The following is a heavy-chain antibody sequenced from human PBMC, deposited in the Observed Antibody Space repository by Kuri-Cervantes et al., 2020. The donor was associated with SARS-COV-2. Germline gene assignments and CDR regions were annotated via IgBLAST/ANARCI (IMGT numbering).Heavy chain of an antibody. CDR3: ARDRWVAGYCSSTSCYFMDV. CDR1: GFTFSSYD. D-gene: IGHD2-2*01. V-gene: IGHV3-13*01. J-gene: IGHJ6*03. CDR2: IGTAGDT. Sequence: GGSLRLSCAASGFTFSSYDMHWVRQATGKGLEWVSAIGTAGDTYYPGSVKGQFTISRENAKNSLYLQMNSLRAEDTAVYYCARDRWVAGYCSSTSCYFMDVWGKGTTVTVSS.